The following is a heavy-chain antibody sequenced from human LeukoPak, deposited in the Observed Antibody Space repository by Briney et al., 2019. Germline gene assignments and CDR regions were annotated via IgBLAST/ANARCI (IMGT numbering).Heavy chain of an antibody. CDR1: GFTFASYG. J-gene: IGHJ4*02. D-gene: IGHD5-18*01. Sequence: GGSLRLSCAASGFTFASYGMSWVRQAPGKGLEWVSGITGSGSSTFYADSVKGRCTISRDNSKNTLYLQVNNLRGEDTAVYYCAKLGGYSYGHEEYWGQGTLATVSS. CDR3: AKLGGYSYGHEEY. CDR2: ITGSGSST. V-gene: IGHV3-23*01.